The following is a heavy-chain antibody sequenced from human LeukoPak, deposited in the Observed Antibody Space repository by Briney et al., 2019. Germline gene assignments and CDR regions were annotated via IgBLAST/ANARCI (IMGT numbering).Heavy chain of an antibody. CDR2: ISWNGGST. J-gene: IGHJ4*02. Sequence: PGGSLRLSCATSGFTSDDYVMSWGRQAPGKRLGMVSGISWNGGSTGYADSVKGRFSISRDNAKNALYLQMNSLRAEDTALYYCASGVVAANYFDYWGQGTLVTVSS. V-gene: IGHV3-20*04. CDR3: ASGVVAANYFDY. D-gene: IGHD2-15*01. CDR1: GFTSDDYV.